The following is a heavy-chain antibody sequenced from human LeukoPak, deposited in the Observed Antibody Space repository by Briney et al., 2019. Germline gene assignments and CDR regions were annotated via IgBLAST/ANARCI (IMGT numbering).Heavy chain of an antibody. CDR1: AFRFSDYN. Sequence: PGGSLRLSCAASAFRFSDYNMNWVRQAPGKGLEWIGSIYYSGSTYYNPSLRSRVTISVDTSKNQFSLKLSSVTAADTAVYYCARRLIKDGYCSSTSCYNNAFDIWGQGTMVTVSS. D-gene: IGHD2-2*02. CDR3: ARRLIKDGYCSSTSCYNNAFDI. CDR2: IYYSGST. J-gene: IGHJ3*02. V-gene: IGHV4-39*01.